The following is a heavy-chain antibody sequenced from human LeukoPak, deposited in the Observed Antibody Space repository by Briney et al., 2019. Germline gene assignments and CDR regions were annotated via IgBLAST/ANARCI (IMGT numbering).Heavy chain of an antibody. J-gene: IGHJ4*02. CDR1: GFTFSSYA. V-gene: IGHV3-23*01. CDR2: ISGSGGST. CDR3: AKDTYYYDSSGYYPFDY. D-gene: IGHD3-22*01. Sequence: PGASLILSCAASGFTFSSYAMSWVRQAPGKGLEWVSAISGSGGSTYYADSVKGRFAISRDNSKDTLYLQMNSLRAEDTAVYSCAKDTYYYDSSGYYPFDYWGQGTLVTVSS.